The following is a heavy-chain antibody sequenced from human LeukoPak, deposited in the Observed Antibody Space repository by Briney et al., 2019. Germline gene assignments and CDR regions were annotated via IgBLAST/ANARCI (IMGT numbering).Heavy chain of an antibody. Sequence: ASVKVSCKASGYTFTGYYMHWVRQAPGHGLEWLGWINPNSGGTNYAQKFQGRVTMTRDTSISTAYMELSRLRSDDTAVYYCARDLFPYIAAAGRNWFDPWGQGTLVTVSS. CDR2: INPNSGGT. D-gene: IGHD6-13*01. CDR3: ARDLFPYIAAAGRNWFDP. CDR1: GYTFTGYY. J-gene: IGHJ5*02. V-gene: IGHV1-2*02.